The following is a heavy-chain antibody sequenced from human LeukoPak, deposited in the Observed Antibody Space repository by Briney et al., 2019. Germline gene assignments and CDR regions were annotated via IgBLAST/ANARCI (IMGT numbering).Heavy chain of an antibody. Sequence: GGSLRLSCAASGFTFNSYAMDWVRQAPGKGLEWVSAISGSGGSTYYADSVKGRFTIYRDHSKNTLYLQVNSLRAEDTAVYYCAKVRPPRQYCSGGSCLSTGMDVWGQGTTVTVSS. V-gene: IGHV3-23*01. CDR1: GFTFNSYA. D-gene: IGHD2-15*01. J-gene: IGHJ6*02. CDR3: AKVRPPRQYCSGGSCLSTGMDV. CDR2: ISGSGGST.